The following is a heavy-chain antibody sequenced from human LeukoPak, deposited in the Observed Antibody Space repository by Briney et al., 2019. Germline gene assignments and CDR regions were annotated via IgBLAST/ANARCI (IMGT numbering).Heavy chain of an antibody. CDR2: IRYDGSNK. CDR3: AGIYGMDV. V-gene: IGHV3-30*02. J-gene: IGHJ6*02. CDR1: GFTFSSYG. Sequence: GRSLRLSRAASGFTFSSYGMHWVRQAPGKGLEWVAFIRYDGSNKYYADSVKGRFTISRDNSKNTLYLQMNSLRAEDTAVYYCAGIYGMDVWGQGTTVTVSS.